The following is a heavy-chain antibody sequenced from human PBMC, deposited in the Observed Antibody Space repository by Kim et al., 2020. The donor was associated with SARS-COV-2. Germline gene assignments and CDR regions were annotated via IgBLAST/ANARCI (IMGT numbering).Heavy chain of an antibody. CDR2: GNP. J-gene: IGHJ4*02. V-gene: IGHV3-23*01. D-gene: IGHD6-25*01. CDR3: TRGIEAD. Sequence: GNPYYVDSVGGRFTIARDNSKDMFYLQMNSLRAEDTAIYYCTRGIEADWGQGTLVTVS.